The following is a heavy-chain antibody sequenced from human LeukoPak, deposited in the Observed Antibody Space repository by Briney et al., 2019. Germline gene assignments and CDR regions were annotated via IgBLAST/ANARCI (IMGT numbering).Heavy chain of an antibody. J-gene: IGHJ6*03. Sequence: GGSLRLSCAASGFTFSSYWMHLVRQAPGKGLVWVSRINSDGSSTSYADSVKGRFTISRDNSKNTLYLRMNSLRAEDTAVYYCARVDVPYSSSSQYYYYYMDVWGKGTTVTVSS. CDR3: ARVDVPYSSSSQYYYYYMDV. CDR2: INSDGSST. V-gene: IGHV3-74*01. D-gene: IGHD6-6*01. CDR1: GFTFSSYW.